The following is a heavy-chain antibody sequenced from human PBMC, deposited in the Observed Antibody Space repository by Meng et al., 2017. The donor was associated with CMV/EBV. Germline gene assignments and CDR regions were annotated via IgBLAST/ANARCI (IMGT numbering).Heavy chain of an antibody. Sequence: QAPGKGLEWVSAISGSGGSTYYADSVKGRFTISRDNSKNTLYLQMNSLRAEDTAVYYCAKVRDIVVVVAATHEPTYYFDYWGQGTLVTVSS. CDR2: ISGSGGST. J-gene: IGHJ4*02. CDR3: AKVRDIVVVVAATHEPTYYFDY. V-gene: IGHV3-23*01. D-gene: IGHD2-15*01.